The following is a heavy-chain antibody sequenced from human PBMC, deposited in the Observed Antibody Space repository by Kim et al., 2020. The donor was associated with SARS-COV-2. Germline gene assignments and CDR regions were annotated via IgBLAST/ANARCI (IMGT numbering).Heavy chain of an antibody. CDR3: AKEAGYCSSTSCRGWFDP. Sequence: GGSLRLSCAASGFTFDDYAMHWVRQAPGKGLEWVSLISGDGGSTYYADSVKGRFTISRDNSKNSLYLQMNSLRTEDTALYYCAKEAGYCSSTSCRGWFDPWGQGTLVTVSS. V-gene: IGHV3-43*02. D-gene: IGHD2-2*01. J-gene: IGHJ5*02. CDR2: ISGDGGST. CDR1: GFTFDDYA.